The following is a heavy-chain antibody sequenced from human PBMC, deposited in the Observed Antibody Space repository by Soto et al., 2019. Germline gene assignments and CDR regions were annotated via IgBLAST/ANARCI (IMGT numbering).Heavy chain of an antibody. CDR1: GFSFTNAW. V-gene: IGHV3-15*01. CDR2: IKRIIDGGTA. J-gene: IGHJ4*02. Sequence: GGSLRLSCAASGFSFTNAWMSWVRQAPGKGLEWVGRIKRIIDGGTADYAAPVKGRFTISRDDSKNTLYLQLNSLKTEDTAVYYCSTGSIFGVTTHAEDYWGQGTLVTVSS. D-gene: IGHD3-3*01. CDR3: STGSIFGVTTHAEDY.